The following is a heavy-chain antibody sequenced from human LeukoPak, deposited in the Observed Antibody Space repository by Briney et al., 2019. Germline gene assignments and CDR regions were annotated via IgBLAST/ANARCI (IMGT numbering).Heavy chain of an antibody. Sequence: SQTLSLTCTVSGGSISSGGYYWSWIRQHPGKGLEWIGYIYFSGSTYYNPSLKSRVTISVDTSKNQFSLKLSSVTAADTAVYYCARSLPSETAMAALWFDPWGQGTLVTVSS. J-gene: IGHJ5*02. D-gene: IGHD5-18*01. V-gene: IGHV4-31*03. CDR1: GGSISSGGYY. CDR2: IYFSGST. CDR3: ARSLPSETAMAALWFDP.